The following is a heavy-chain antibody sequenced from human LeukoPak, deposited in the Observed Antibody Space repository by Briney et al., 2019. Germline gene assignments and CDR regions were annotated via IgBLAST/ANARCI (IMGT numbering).Heavy chain of an antibody. CDR3: AKAGPILRYFDFRYYFDY. CDR2: ISGSGGST. Sequence: PGGSLRLSCAASGFTFSSYAMSWVRQAPGKGLEWVSAISGSGGSTYYADSVKGRFTISRDDSKNTLYLQMNSLRAEDTAVYYCAKAGPILRYFDFRYYFDYWGQGTLVTVSS. CDR1: GFTFSSYA. D-gene: IGHD3-9*01. V-gene: IGHV3-23*01. J-gene: IGHJ4*02.